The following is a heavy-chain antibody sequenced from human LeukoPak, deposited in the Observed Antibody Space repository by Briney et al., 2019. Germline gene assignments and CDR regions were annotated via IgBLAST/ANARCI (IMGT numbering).Heavy chain of an antibody. CDR2: IYSGGGT. CDR1: GFTVSSNY. V-gene: IGHV3-66*01. J-gene: IGHJ5*02. D-gene: IGHD2-15*01. Sequence: SGGSLRLSCATSGFTVSSNYMTWVRQAPGKGLEWVSVIYSGGGTRYADSVKGRFTISRDNSKNTLYLQMNSLRAEDTAVYYCARSVVMVGGTRWFDPWGQGTLVTVSS. CDR3: ARSVVMVGGTRWFDP.